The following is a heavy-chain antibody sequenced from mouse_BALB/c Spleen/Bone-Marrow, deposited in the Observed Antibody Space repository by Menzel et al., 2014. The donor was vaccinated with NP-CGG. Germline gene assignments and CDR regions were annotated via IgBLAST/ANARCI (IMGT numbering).Heavy chain of an antibody. D-gene: IGHD2-3*01. V-gene: IGHV4-1*02. Sequence: EVQVVESGGGLVHPGGSLKLSCAASGFDFSRYWMGWVRQAPGKGLEWIGEINPDSSTINYTPSLKDKFIISRDNAKNTLYLQMSKMRSEDAAFYYCSGLGYYGGFAYWGQGTLVTVSA. CDR3: SGLGYYGGFAY. J-gene: IGHJ3*01. CDR1: GFDFSRYW. CDR2: INPDSSTI.